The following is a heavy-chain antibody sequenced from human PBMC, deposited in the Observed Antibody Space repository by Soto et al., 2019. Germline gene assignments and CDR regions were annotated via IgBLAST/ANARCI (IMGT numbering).Heavy chain of an antibody. J-gene: IGHJ4*02. Sequence: PSETLSLTCAVYGGSFSGYYWSWIRQPPGKGLEWIGEINHGGSTNYNPSLKSRVTISVDTSKNQFSLKLSSVTAADTAVYYCARGFYYDSSAYYYVRRDNPEFGYWAQGTLVTVSS. D-gene: IGHD3-22*01. V-gene: IGHV4-34*01. CDR3: ARGFYYDSSAYYYVRRDNPEFGY. CDR1: GGSFSGYY. CDR2: INHGGST.